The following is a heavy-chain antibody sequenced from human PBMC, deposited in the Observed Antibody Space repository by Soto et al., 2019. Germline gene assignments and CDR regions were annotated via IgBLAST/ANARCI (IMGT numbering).Heavy chain of an antibody. J-gene: IGHJ6*02. Sequence: ITLKESGPTLVKPTETLTLTCTFSGFSRTTRGMGVAWIRQPPGRALEWLAFIYWNDDPRYSPSLKSRLTITKATTNNQVVLTMTNMDPVDTATYYCAQRTLEDGMNVWCQGTMVTVSS. CDR2: IYWNDDP. V-gene: IGHV2-5*01. CDR3: AQRTLEDGMNV. CDR1: GFSRTTRGMG.